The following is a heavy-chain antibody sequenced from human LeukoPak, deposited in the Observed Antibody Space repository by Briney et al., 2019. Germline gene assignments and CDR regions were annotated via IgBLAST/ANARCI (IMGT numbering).Heavy chain of an antibody. J-gene: IGHJ6*02. Sequence: GGSLRLSCAASGFTFSSYAMSWVRQAPGKGLEWVSSIGGSGGSTYYADSVKGRFTISRDNSKNTLYLQMNSLRAEDTAVYYCARVLTKGNIRLYGMDVWGQGTTVTVSS. V-gene: IGHV3-23*01. D-gene: IGHD4-23*01. CDR3: ARVLTKGNIRLYGMDV. CDR1: GFTFSSYA. CDR2: IGGSGGST.